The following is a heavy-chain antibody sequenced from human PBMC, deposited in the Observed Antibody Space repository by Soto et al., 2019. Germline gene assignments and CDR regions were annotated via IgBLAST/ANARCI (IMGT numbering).Heavy chain of an antibody. CDR1: GGSISSSSYY. CDR2: IYYSGST. J-gene: IGHJ5*02. V-gene: IGHV4-39*01. CDR3: ARSLGYCSGGSCSNWFDP. D-gene: IGHD2-15*01. Sequence: PSETLSLTCTVSGGSISSSSYYWGWIRQPPGKGLEWIGSIYYSGSTYYNPSLKSRVTISVDTSKNQFSLKLSSVTAADTAVYYCARSLGYCSGGSCSNWFDPWGQGTLVTVSS.